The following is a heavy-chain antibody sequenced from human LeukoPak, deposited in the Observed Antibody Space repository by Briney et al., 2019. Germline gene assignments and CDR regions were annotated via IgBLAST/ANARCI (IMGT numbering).Heavy chain of an antibody. J-gene: IGHJ5*02. CDR2: INPDSGDT. V-gene: IGHV1-2*02. CDR3: TRDLLGGSGTFDP. CDR1: GNTFTGYY. Sequence: ASVKVSCKASGNTFTGYYLHWVRQAPGQGLEWMGWINPDSGDTNYLQKFQGRVTMTRDTSISTAYMELSRLSSDDTAVYYCTRDLLGGSGTFDPWGQGTLVTVSS. D-gene: IGHD3-10*01.